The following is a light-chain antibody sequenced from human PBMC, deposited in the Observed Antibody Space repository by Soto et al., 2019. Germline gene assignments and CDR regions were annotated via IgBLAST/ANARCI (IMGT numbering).Light chain of an antibody. V-gene: IGKV3-15*01. J-gene: IGKJ4*01. CDR1: QSVSSN. CDR3: QQYNVWPLT. Sequence: IVMTQSPATLSVSPGERATLSCRASQSVSSNLAWYQQKPGQTPKLLIYVASTRATGIPASFSGSGSGXXXXXXXXXXXXXXFAVYXCQQYNVWPLTFGGGTKVEFK. CDR2: VAS.